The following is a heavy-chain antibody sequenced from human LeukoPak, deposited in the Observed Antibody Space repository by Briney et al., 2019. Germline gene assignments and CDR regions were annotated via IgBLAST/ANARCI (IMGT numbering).Heavy chain of an antibody. CDR3: ARDAGPRDYGSGSYLGY. Sequence: GGSLRLSCAASGCTLRRFRTNWVRQAPAKGLVRVSYINSSDSTIYYADSVKGRFTISRDNVKNSLYLQMNSLRDEDTAGYYCARDAGPRDYGSGSYLGYWGQGT. D-gene: IGHD3-10*01. CDR2: INSSDSTI. J-gene: IGHJ4*02. CDR1: GCTLRRFR. V-gene: IGHV3-48*02.